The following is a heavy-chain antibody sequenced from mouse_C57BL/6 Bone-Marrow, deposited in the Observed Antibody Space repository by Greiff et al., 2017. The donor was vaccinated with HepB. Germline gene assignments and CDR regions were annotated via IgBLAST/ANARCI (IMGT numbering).Heavy chain of an antibody. CDR3: ARDLGDGYFDY. CDR2: ISDGGSYT. V-gene: IGHV5-4*01. J-gene: IGHJ2*01. CDR1: GLTFSSYA. Sequence: EVKLVESGGGLVKPGGSLKLSCAASGLTFSSYAMSWVRQTPEKRLEWVATISDGGSYTYYPDNVKGRFTISRDNAKNNLYLQMSHLKSEDTAMYYCARDLGDGYFDYWGQGTTLTVSS. D-gene: IGHD2-3*01.